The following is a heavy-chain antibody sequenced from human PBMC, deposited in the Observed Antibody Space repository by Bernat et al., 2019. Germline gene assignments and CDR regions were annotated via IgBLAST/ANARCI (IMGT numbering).Heavy chain of an antibody. Sequence: QVQLVESGGGVVQPGRSLRLSCAASGFTFSSYGMHWVRQAPGKGLEWVAVISYDGSNKYYADSVKGRFTISRDNSKNTLYLQMNSLRAEDTAVYYCARDFGFDIWGQGTMVTVSS. D-gene: IGHD3-10*01. CDR3: ARDFGFDI. J-gene: IGHJ3*02. CDR1: GFTFSSYG. CDR2: ISYDGSNK. V-gene: IGHV3-30*03.